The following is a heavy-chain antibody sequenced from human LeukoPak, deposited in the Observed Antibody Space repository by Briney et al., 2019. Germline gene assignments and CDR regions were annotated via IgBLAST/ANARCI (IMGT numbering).Heavy chain of an antibody. CDR3: ADLWGSYRGLDY. CDR1: GGTLSSYA. CDR2: IIPIFGTA. V-gene: IGHV1-69*13. D-gene: IGHD3-16*02. Sequence: SVKVSCKASGGTLSSYAISWVRQAPGQGLEWMGGIIPIFGTANYAQKFQGRVTITADESTSTAYMELSSLRSEDTAVYYCADLWGSYRGLDYWGQGTLVTVSS. J-gene: IGHJ4*02.